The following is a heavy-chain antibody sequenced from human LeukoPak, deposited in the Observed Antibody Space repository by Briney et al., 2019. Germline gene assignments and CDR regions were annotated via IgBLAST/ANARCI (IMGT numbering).Heavy chain of an antibody. CDR1: GYTFTSYD. CDR3: ARALQRITIFGVVDKKNWFDP. J-gene: IGHJ5*02. CDR2: MNPNSGNT. Sequence: ASVKVSCMASGYTFTSYDINWVRQATGHGLEWMGWMNPNSGNTGYAQKFQGRVTMTRNTSISTAYMELSSLRSEDTAVYYCARALQRITIFGVVDKKNWFDPWGQGTLVTVSS. V-gene: IGHV1-8*01. D-gene: IGHD3-3*01.